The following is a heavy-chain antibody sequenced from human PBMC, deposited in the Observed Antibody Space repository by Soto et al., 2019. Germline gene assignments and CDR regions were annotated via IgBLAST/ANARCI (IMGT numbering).Heavy chain of an antibody. CDR3: ARDSAAAAGLSFDS. CDR1: GYTFTSYA. CDR2: IDAGNGNT. V-gene: IGHV1-3*01. J-gene: IGHJ4*02. D-gene: IGHD6-13*01. Sequence: ASVKVSCKASGYTFTSYATHWVLQAPGQRLEWMGWIDAGNGNTKYSQRFQGRVTLTRDASISTAYMELSSLRSDDTAVYYCARDSAAAAGLSFDSWGQGTLVTVSS.